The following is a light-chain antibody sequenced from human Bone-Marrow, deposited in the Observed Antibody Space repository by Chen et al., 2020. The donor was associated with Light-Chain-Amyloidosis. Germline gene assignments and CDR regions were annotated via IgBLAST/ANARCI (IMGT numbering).Light chain of an antibody. J-gene: IGLJ2*01. CDR3: QSADSSGTYEVI. Sequence: SYELTQPPSVSVSPGQTARITCSGDDLPTKYAYWYQQKPGQAPVLVIHRDTERPSGLAERFSGASSGKTATLTISGGQAGDEADYHCQSADSSGTYEVIFGGGTKLTVL. CDR2: RDT. V-gene: IGLV3-25*03. CDR1: DLPTKY.